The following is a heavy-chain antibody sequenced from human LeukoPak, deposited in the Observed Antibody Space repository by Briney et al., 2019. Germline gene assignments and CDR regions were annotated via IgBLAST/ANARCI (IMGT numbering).Heavy chain of an antibody. J-gene: IGHJ4*02. CDR2: ISIGGSTI. Sequence: GGSLRLSCAASGFIFSDYYMSWIRQAPAKGLGWVSYISIGGSTIYYADSVKGRFTISRDNAKNSLYLQMNSLRAEDTAVYYCARDIYYYDSSGYYFPGGSDYWGQGTLVTVSS. V-gene: IGHV3-11*04. CDR1: GFIFSDYY. D-gene: IGHD3-22*01. CDR3: ARDIYYYDSSGYYFPGGSDY.